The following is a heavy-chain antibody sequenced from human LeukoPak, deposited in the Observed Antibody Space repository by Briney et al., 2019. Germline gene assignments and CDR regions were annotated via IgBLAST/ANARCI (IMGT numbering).Heavy chain of an antibody. CDR2: ISAYNGNT. CDR3: ARPATTYYDILTGYYLDY. J-gene: IGHJ4*02. Sequence: ASVKVSCKASGYTFTSYGISWVRQAPGQGLEWMGWISAYNGNTNYAQKLQGRVTMTTDTSTSTAYMELRSLRSDDTAVYYCARPATTYYDILTGYYLDYWGQGTLVTVSS. CDR1: GYTFTSYG. D-gene: IGHD3-9*01. V-gene: IGHV1-18*01.